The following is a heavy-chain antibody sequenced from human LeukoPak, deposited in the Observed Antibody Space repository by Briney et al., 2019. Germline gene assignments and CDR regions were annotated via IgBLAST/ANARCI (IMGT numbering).Heavy chain of an antibody. CDR1: GFTFSSYG. V-gene: IGHV3-30*02. J-gene: IGHJ4*02. CDR3: AKDDVGYCSSTSCRAYFDY. D-gene: IGHD2-2*01. Sequence: GGSLRLSCAASGFTFSSYGMHWVRQAPGKGLEWVACIRHDGSNKYYADSVKGRLTISRDNSKNTLYLQMNSLRAEDTAVYYCAKDDVGYCSSTSCRAYFDYWGQGTQVTVSS. CDR2: IRHDGSNK.